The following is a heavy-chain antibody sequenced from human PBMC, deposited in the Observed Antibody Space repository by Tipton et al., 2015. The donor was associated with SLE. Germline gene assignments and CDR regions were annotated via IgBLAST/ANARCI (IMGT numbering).Heavy chain of an antibody. CDR1: GGSISSGDFY. V-gene: IGHV4-31*03. J-gene: IGHJ4*02. D-gene: IGHD2-2*01. Sequence: TLSLTCTVSGGSISSGDFYWTWIRQHTGKGLEWIGYIYDSGITYYNSSLKSRVTISADTSNNQFSLRLSSATAADTAVYYCARGDCSSATCYYDYWGQGTLVTVSS. CDR3: ARGDCSSATCYYDY. CDR2: IYDSGIT.